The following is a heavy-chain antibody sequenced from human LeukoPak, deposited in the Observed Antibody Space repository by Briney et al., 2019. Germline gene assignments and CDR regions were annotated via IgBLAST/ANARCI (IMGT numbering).Heavy chain of an antibody. CDR3: AKSGYNRFDY. D-gene: IGHD5-24*01. V-gene: IGHV3-53*01. CDR1: GFTVSSNS. J-gene: IGHJ4*02. CDR2: IYSDNT. Sequence: GGSLRLPCTVSGFTVSSNSMSWVRQAPGKGLEWVSFIYSDNTHYSDSVKGRFTISRDNSKNTLYLQMNSLRAEDTAVYYCAKSGYNRFDYWGQGTLVTVSS.